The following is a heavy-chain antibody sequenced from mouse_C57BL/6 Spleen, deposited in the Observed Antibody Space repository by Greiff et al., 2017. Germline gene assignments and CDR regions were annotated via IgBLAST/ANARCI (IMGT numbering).Heavy chain of an antibody. V-gene: IGHV1-64*01. CDR1: GYTFTSYW. CDR2: IHPNSGRT. D-gene: IGHD1-1*01. Sequence: QVQLQQPGAELVKPGASVKLSCKASGYTFTSYWMHWVKQRPGQGLEWIGMIHPNSGRTNYNEKFKSKATLTVDKSSSTAYMQLSSLTSEDSAVYYCARSLYGSSYWFAYWGQGTLVTVSA. CDR3: ARSLYGSSYWFAY. J-gene: IGHJ3*01.